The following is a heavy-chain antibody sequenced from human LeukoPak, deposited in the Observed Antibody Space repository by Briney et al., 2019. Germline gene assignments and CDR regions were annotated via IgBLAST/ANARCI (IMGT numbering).Heavy chain of an antibody. V-gene: IGHV4-34*01. J-gene: IGHJ2*01. CDR3: ARGGYCSGGSCYLNYWYFDL. CDR1: GGSFSGYY. Sequence: SETLSLICAVYGGSFSGYYWSWIRQPPGKGLEWIGEINHSGSTNYNPSLKSRVTISVDTSKNQFSLKLSSVTAADTAVYYCARGGYCSGGSCYLNYWYFDLWGRGTLVTVSS. D-gene: IGHD2-15*01. CDR2: INHSGST.